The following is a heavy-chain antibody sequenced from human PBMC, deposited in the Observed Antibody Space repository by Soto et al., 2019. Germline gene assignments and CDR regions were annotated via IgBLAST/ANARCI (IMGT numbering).Heavy chain of an antibody. J-gene: IGHJ4*02. CDR1: GITITKTG. CDR3: ARDPCFSCGSITYLDY. Sequence: GGSLRLSCAASGITITKTGMHWVRQAPGKGLEWVAVLWYDGKNKYYADSVRGRFTISRDDSKNTLYLQMNSLRAEDTAIYHCARDPCFSCGSITYLDYWRQGTLVTVSS. V-gene: IGHV3-33*01. D-gene: IGHD2-2*01. CDR2: LWYDGKNK.